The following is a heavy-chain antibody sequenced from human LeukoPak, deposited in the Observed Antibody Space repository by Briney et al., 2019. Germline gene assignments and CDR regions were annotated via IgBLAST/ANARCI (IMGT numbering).Heavy chain of an antibody. CDR2: INHSGST. CDR1: GGSFSGYY. J-gene: IGHJ4*02. CDR3: ARGPRDYYDSSGYSGSFDY. Sequence: PSETLSLTCAVYGGSFSGYYWSWIRQPPGKGLEWIGEINHSGSTNYNPSLKSRVTISVDTSKNQFSLKLSSVTAADTAVYYCARGPRDYYDSSGYSGSFDYWGQGTLVTVSS. V-gene: IGHV4-34*01. D-gene: IGHD3-22*01.